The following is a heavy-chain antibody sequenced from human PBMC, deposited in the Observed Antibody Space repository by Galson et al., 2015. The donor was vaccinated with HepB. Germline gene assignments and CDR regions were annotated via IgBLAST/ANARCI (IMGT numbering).Heavy chain of an antibody. Sequence: SLRLSCAASGFTFSSYSMNWVRQAPGKGLEWVSYISSGGSTMSYADSVKGRFTISRDNAKNSLYLQMNSLRAEDTAVYYCAFTFGGVIAAGLDYWGQGTLVTVSS. D-gene: IGHD3-16*02. V-gene: IGHV3-48*01. CDR1: GFTFSSYS. CDR2: ISSGGSTM. J-gene: IGHJ4*02. CDR3: AFTFGGVIAAGLDY.